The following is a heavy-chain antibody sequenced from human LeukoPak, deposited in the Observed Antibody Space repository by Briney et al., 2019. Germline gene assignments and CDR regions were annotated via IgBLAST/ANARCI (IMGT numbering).Heavy chain of an antibody. CDR2: INHSGST. V-gene: IGHV4-34*01. CDR3: ASLLESR. J-gene: IGHJ4*02. CDR1: GGSFSGYY. Sequence: SETLSLTCAVYGGSFSGYYWSWIRQPPGKGLEWIGEINHSGSTNYNPSLKSRVTISVDTSKNQFSLKLSSVTAADTAVYYCASLLESRWGQGTLVTVSS. D-gene: IGHD2-2*01.